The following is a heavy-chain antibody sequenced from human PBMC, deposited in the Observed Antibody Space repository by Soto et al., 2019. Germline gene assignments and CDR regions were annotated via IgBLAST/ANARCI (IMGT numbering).Heavy chain of an antibody. Sequence: ASVKVSCKASGYTRTSYGITWVRQAPGQGLEWMGWISGYNGDTNYAQKFQGRVTLTTETSTSTGYLEVMTLRPDDPAVYYCAREGSYHDLDYWGLGNLVTVSS. J-gene: IGHJ4*02. D-gene: IGHD3-22*01. CDR2: ISGYNGDT. V-gene: IGHV1-18*01. CDR3: AREGSYHDLDY. CDR1: GYTRTSYG.